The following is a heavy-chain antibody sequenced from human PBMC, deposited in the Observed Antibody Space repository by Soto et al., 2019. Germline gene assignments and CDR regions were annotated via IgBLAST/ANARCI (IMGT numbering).Heavy chain of an antibody. D-gene: IGHD3-22*01. J-gene: IGHJ1*01. CDR3: AKGSLYYYDSSGHHEYFQH. Sequence: PGGSLRLSCGASGFTFSSYGMHWVRQAPGKGLEWVAVISYDGSNKYYADSVKGRFTISRDNSKNTLYLQMNSLRAEDTAVYYCAKGSLYYYDSSGHHEYFQHWGQGTLVTVSS. V-gene: IGHV3-30*18. CDR2: ISYDGSNK. CDR1: GFTFSSYG.